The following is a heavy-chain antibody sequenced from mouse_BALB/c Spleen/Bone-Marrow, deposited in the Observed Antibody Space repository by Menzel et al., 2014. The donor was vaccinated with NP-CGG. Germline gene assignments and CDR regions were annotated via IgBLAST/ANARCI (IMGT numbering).Heavy chain of an antibody. V-gene: IGHV1-14*01. CDR3: ARSLYGYDWYFDV. J-gene: IGHJ1*01. CDR2: INPYNDGT. CDR1: GYTFTSYV. D-gene: IGHD2-2*01. Sequence: LVESGPELVKPGASVKMSCKASGYTFTSYVIHWVKPKPGQGLEWIGNINPYNDGTQYNEKFKGKATLTSDKSSSTAFMELSSLTSEDSAVYYCARSLYGYDWYFDVWGAGTTVTVSS.